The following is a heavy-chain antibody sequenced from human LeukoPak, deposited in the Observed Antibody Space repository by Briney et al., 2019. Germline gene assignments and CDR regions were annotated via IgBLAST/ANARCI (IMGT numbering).Heavy chain of an antibody. V-gene: IGHV3-30*03. D-gene: IGHD3-10*01. J-gene: IGHJ4*02. Sequence: GGSLRLSCAASGFTFSSYGMHWVRQAPGKGLEWVAVISYDGSNKYYADSVKGRFTISRDNSKNTLYLQMGSLRAEDMAVYYCARDGNTMVRGVIMSVSYYFDYWGQGTLVTVSS. CDR3: ARDGNTMVRGVIMSVSYYFDY. CDR1: GFTFSSYG. CDR2: ISYDGSNK.